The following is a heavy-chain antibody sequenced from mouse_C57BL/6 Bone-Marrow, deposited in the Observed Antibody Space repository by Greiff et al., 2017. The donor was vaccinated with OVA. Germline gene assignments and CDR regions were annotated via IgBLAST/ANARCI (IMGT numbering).Heavy chain of an antibody. CDR3: ARDTTGVPGYFDY. CDR2: IFPGSGST. V-gene: IGHV1-56*01. J-gene: IGHJ2*01. CDR1: GYTFTSHW. D-gene: IGHD1-1*01. Sequence: QVQLQQSGPELVRPGASVKISCKAPGYTFTSHWMQWVSQRPGQGLEWIGEIFPGSGSTYYNEKFKGKATLTVDTSSRTASMQLSSLTSDDSAVVFCARDTTGVPGYFDYWGQGTTLTVSS.